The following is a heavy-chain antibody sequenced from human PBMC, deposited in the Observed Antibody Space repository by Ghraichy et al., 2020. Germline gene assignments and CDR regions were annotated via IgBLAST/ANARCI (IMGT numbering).Heavy chain of an antibody. J-gene: IGHJ5*02. D-gene: IGHD3-3*01. CDR2: IIPIFGTA. V-gene: IGHV1-69*13. Sequence: SVKVSCKASGGTFSSYAISWVRQAPGQGLEWMGGIIPIFGTANYAQKFQGRVTITADESTSTAYMELSSLRSEDTAVYYCAREEGTIFGVVIGNWFDPWGQGTLVTVSS. CDR3: AREEGTIFGVVIGNWFDP. CDR1: GGTFSSYA.